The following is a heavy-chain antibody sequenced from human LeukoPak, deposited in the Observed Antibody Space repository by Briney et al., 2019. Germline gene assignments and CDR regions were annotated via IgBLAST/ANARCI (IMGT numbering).Heavy chain of an antibody. J-gene: IGHJ4*02. D-gene: IGHD2-21*02. V-gene: IGHV3-20*04. CDR3: AKGRGLEVTTAFDY. CDR2: ITWNGGST. CDR1: GFTFDDYG. Sequence: GGSLRLSCAASGFTFDDYGMSWVRQAPGKGLEWVSGITWNGGSTGYADSVKGRFTISRDNAKNSLYLQMNSLRAEDTAVYYCAKGRGLEVTTAFDYWGQGTLVTVSS.